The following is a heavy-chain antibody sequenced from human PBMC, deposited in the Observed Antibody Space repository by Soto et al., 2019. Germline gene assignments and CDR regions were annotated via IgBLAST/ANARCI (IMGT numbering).Heavy chain of an antibody. D-gene: IGHD3-22*01. CDR2: IIPIFGTA. J-gene: IGHJ4*02. Sequence: SVKVSCKASGGTFSSYAISWVRQAPGQGLEWMGGIIPIFGTANYAQKFQGRVTITADESTSTAYMELSSLRSEDTAVYYCARDGHSGYYFDYWGQGTLVTVSS. CDR3: ARDGHSGYYFDY. CDR1: GGTFSSYA. V-gene: IGHV1-69*13.